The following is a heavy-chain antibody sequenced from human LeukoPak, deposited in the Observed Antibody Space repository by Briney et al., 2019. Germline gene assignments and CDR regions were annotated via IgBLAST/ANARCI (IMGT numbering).Heavy chain of an antibody. CDR2: MNPNSGNT. J-gene: IGHJ4*02. D-gene: IGHD6-19*01. CDR1: GYTFTSYD. CDR3: ARVERAGTLDY. V-gene: IGHV1-8*01. Sequence: GASVKVSCKASGYTFTSYDINWVRQATGQGLEWMRWMNPNSGNTGYAQKFQGRVTMTRNTSISTAYMELSSVTAADTAVYYCARVERAGTLDYWGQGTLVTVSS.